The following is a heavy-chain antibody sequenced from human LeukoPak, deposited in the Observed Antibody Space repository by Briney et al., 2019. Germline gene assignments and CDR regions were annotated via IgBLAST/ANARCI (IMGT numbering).Heavy chain of an antibody. V-gene: IGHV3-30*03. J-gene: IGHJ4*02. CDR2: ISYDGSNK. CDR1: GFTFSSYG. D-gene: IGHD4-23*01. Sequence: GRSLRLSCAASGFTFSSYGMHWVRQAPGKGLEWVAVISYDGSNKYYADSVKGRFAISRDNSKNTLYLQMNSLRAEDTAVYYCASIDGGDYWGQGTLVTVSS. CDR3: ASIDGGDY.